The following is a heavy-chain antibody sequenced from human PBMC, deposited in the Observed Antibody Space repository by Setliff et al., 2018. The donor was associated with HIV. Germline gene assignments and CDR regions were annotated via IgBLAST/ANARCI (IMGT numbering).Heavy chain of an antibody. Sequence: SETLSLTCTVSGGSIYGSDYYWGWIRQPPGKGLEWIGYIYYSGSTITKDTSKNQVVLTMTNIDPVDTATYYCAHRPFFCGGDCYLFDSWGQGALVTVSS. CDR1: GGSIYGSDYY. V-gene: IGHV4-61*05. D-gene: IGHD2-21*02. CDR2: IYYSGST. CDR3: YLFDS. J-gene: IGHJ5*01.